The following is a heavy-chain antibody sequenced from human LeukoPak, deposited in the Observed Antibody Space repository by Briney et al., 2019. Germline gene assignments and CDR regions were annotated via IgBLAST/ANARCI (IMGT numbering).Heavy chain of an antibody. CDR1: GYSFTSYW. J-gene: IGHJ4*02. CDR2: IYPGDSDT. D-gene: IGHD2-15*01. CDR3: ARRYCSGSSCYSGFDY. V-gene: IGHV5-51*01. Sequence: GESLKISCKGSGYSFTSYWIGWARQMPGKGLEWMGIIYPGDSDTRYSPSLQGQVTISADKSITTAYLQWSSLKASDTAMYYCARRYCSGSSCYSGFDYWGQGTLVTVSS.